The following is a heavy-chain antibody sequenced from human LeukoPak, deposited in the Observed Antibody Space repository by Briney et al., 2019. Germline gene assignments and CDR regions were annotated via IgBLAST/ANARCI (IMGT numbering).Heavy chain of an antibody. J-gene: IGHJ4*02. V-gene: IGHV1-18*01. CDR2: ISAYNGNT. CDR1: GYTFTSYG. Sequence: GASVKVSCKASGYTFTSYGISWVRQAPGQGLEWMGWISAYNGNTNYAQKLQGRVTMTTDTSTSTAYMELRSLRSDDTAVYYCARVSQDYVWGSYRPNDYWGQGTLVTVSS. CDR3: ARVSQDYVWGSYRPNDY. D-gene: IGHD3-16*02.